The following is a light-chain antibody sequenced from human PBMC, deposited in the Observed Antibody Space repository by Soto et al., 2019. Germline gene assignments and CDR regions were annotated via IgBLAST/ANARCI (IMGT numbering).Light chain of an antibody. J-gene: IGLJ1*01. CDR2: DDN. CDR3: GSWDSSLSAYV. Sequence: QSALTQPPSVSAAPGQKVTISCSGSSSNIGGNSVSWYQQLPGTAPKLLIYDDNKRPSGIPDRFSGSKSGTSATLGITGFQTGHEADYYCGSWDSSLSAYVVGTGTKV. CDR1: SSNIGGNS. V-gene: IGLV1-51*01.